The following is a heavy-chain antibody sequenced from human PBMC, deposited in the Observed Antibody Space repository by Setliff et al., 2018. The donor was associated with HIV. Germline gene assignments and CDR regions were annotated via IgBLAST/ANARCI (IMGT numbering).Heavy chain of an antibody. CDR1: GDSVNDRSYF. J-gene: IGHJ4*02. Sequence: SETLSLTCTVSGDSVNDRSYFWGWIRQPPGKGLEWIGTFYYNGDSRYNPSLKSRVTISVDTSKNQFSLKLSSVTAADTAVYYCVVVVALPLIKYYFDYWGQGTLVTSPQ. D-gene: IGHD2-15*01. CDR3: VVVVALPLIKYYFDY. V-gene: IGHV4-39*01. CDR2: FYYNGDS.